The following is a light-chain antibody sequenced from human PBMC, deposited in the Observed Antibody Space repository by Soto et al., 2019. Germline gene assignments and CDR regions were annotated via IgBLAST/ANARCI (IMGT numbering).Light chain of an antibody. V-gene: IGKV1-5*01. CDR2: DAS. CDR3: QQYNSYSST. CDR1: QSISTW. Sequence: DIQMTQSPSTLSASVGDRVTITCRASQSISTWLAWYQQKPGKAPKLLIYDASILESGVPSRFSGIGSGTDFTLTISSLQPDDFATYYCQQYNSYSSTFGQGTKVEIK. J-gene: IGKJ1*01.